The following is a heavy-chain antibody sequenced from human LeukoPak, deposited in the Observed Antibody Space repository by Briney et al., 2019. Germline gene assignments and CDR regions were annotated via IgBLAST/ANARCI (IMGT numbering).Heavy chain of an antibody. CDR1: GGSISSSTYY. CDR2: IYYSGST. J-gene: IGHJ4*02. V-gene: IGHV4-39*01. D-gene: IGHD3-9*01. CDR3: ASGYFAADY. Sequence: SETLSLTCTVSGGSISSSTYYWGGIRQPPGKGLEWIGSIYYSGSTYYNPALNRRVTIFVDTSKTQFSLKLDSVTAADTAVYYCASGYFAADYWGQGTLVTVSS.